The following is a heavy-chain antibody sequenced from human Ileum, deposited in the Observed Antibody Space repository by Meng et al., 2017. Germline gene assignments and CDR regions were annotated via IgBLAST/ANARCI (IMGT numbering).Heavy chain of an antibody. CDR1: SVSLTSSGSY. CDR3: ARGTDYGDSYYFDF. V-gene: IGHV4-39*02. CDR2: IYYRGTT. J-gene: IGHJ4*01. Sequence: QLQLQVSGPGLLEPSETLSLPCVVSSVSLTSSGSYWGWVRQSPGKGLEWIATIYYRGTTYYNPSLKSRVTISIDTSKSQVSLEMASVVAADSGLFYCARGTDYGDSYYFDFWGPGFLVTVSS. D-gene: IGHD4-17*01.